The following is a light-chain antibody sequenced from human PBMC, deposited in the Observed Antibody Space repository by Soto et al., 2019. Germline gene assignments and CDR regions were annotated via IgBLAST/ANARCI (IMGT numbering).Light chain of an antibody. V-gene: IGKV4-1*01. Sequence: DIVMTQSPDSLAVSLGERATINCKSSQSVLYSSNNKNYLAWYQQTPGQPPKLLIYWASTRESGVPDRFSGSGSATDFTLTISSLQAEDVAVYYCQQYYSTPSWTFGQGTKVEIK. J-gene: IGKJ1*01. CDR2: WAS. CDR3: QQYYSTPSWT. CDR1: QSVLYSSNNKNY.